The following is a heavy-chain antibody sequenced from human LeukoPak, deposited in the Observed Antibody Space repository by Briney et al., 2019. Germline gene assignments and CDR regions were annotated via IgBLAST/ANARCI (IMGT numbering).Heavy chain of an antibody. CDR3: AREDGSGSYPYYFDY. D-gene: IGHD1-26*01. CDR1: GSTFSSYS. CDR2: ISSSSSYI. Sequence: GGSLRLSCAASGSTFSSYSMNWVRQAPGKGLEWVSSISSSSSYIYYADSVKGRFTISRDNAKNSLYLQMNSLRAEDTAVYYCAREDGSGSYPYYFDYWGQGTLVTVSS. V-gene: IGHV3-21*01. J-gene: IGHJ4*02.